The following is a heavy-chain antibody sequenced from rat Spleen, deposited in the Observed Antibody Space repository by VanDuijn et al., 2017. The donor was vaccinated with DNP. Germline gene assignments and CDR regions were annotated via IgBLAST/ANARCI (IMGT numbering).Heavy chain of an antibody. Sequence: EVQLVESGGGLVQPGNSLKLSCAASGFTFSDYYMAWVRQAPKKGLEWVASISYDGSNTYYRDSVKGRFTISRDNAKSTLYLQMNSLRSEDTATYYCTNYYSSYPRDYVMDAWGQGASVTVSS. CDR3: TNYYSSYPRDYVMDA. D-gene: IGHD1-2*01. V-gene: IGHV5S10*01. CDR2: ISYDGSNT. CDR1: GFTFSDYY. J-gene: IGHJ4*01.